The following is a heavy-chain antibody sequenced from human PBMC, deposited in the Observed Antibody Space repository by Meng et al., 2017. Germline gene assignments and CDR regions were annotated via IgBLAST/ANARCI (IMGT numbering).Heavy chain of an antibody. CDR2: IWYDGSNK. Sequence: GESLKIPCAASGFTFSSYGMHWVRQAPGKGLEWVAVIWYDGSNKYYADSVKGRFTISRDNSKNTLYLQLNSLRAEDTAVYYCATEGGYQDAFDIWGQGTMVTVSS. D-gene: IGHD6-13*01. V-gene: IGHV3-33*01. CDR1: GFTFSSYG. J-gene: IGHJ3*02. CDR3: ATEGGYQDAFDI.